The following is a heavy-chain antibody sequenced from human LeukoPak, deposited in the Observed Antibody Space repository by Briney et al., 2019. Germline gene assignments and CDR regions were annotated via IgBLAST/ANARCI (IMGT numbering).Heavy chain of an antibody. V-gene: IGHV4-34*01. Sequence: AGGSLRLSCVASGFRFGSFWMSWVRQSPGKGLEWIGEMNHSGSSNHNPSLKSRVTISVDTSKNQFSLKLRSVTAADTAVYYCARAPSGLVEPPTRGDYFDYWGQGTLVTVSS. J-gene: IGHJ4*02. D-gene: IGHD2-2*01. CDR3: ARAPSGLVEPPTRGDYFDY. CDR1: GFRFGSFW. CDR2: MNHSGSS.